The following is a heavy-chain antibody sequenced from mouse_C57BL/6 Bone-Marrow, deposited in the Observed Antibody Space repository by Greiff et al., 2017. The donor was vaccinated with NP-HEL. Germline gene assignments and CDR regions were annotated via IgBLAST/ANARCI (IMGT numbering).Heavy chain of an antibody. V-gene: IGHV5-12*01. J-gene: IGHJ4*01. Sequence: EVKVEESGGGLVQPGGSLKLSCAASGFTFSDYYMYWVRQTPEKRLEWVAYISNGGGSTYYPDTVKGRFTLSRDNAKNTLYLQMRRLKSEDTAMYYCARRYYEVYYAMDYWGQGTSVTVSS. D-gene: IGHD2-4*01. CDR3: ARRYYEVYYAMDY. CDR1: GFTFSDYY. CDR2: ISNGGGST.